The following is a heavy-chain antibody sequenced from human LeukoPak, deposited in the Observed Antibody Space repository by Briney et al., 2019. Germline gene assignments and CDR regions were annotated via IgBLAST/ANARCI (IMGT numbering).Heavy chain of an antibody. CDR1: GFTFRSYN. V-gene: IGHV3-21*01. J-gene: IGHJ4*02. CDR2: ISSSSSYI. Sequence: PGGSLRLSCAASGFTFRSYNMNWVRQAPGKRPEWVSSISSSSSYIYYADSMKGRFTISRDNAKNSLYLQMNSLRAEDTALYYCARGASRADYWGQGTLVTVSS. CDR3: ARGASRADY.